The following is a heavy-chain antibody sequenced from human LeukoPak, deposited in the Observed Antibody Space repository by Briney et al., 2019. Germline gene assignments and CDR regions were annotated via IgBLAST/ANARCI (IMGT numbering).Heavy chain of an antibody. J-gene: IGHJ4*02. CDR3: ARGRSSVDY. CDR1: GFTFSRYW. Sequence: GGSLRLSCEVSGFTFSRYWMSWVRQAPGKGLEWVANINQDGSEKYYVDPVKGRFTMSRDNAKNLLYLQMNSLRAEDRAVYYCARGRSSVDYWGQGTLVTVSS. CDR2: INQDGSEK. V-gene: IGHV3-7*01. D-gene: IGHD6-19*01.